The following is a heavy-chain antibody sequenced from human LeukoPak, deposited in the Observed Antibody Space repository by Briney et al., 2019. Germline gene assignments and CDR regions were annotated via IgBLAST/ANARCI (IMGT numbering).Heavy chain of an antibody. CDR1: GGSISSYY. J-gene: IGHJ6*03. D-gene: IGHD3-22*01. Sequence: PSETLSLTCTVSGGSISSYYWSWIRQPPGKGLEWIGYIYYSGSTNYNPSLKSRVNISVDTSKNQFSLKLSSVTAADTAVYYCARDRYDSSGYYKTYYYYMDVWGKGTTVTVSS. V-gene: IGHV4-59*01. CDR2: IYYSGST. CDR3: ARDRYDSSGYYKTYYYYMDV.